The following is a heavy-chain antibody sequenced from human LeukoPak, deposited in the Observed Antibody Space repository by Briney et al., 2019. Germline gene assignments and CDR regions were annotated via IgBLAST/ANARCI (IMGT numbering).Heavy chain of an antibody. V-gene: IGHV1-8*02. CDR3: ARGLVLYGSGSYYLGLNYGMDV. CDR1: GYTFTSYA. J-gene: IGHJ6*02. D-gene: IGHD3-10*01. Sequence: ASVKVSCKASGYTFTSYAMNWVRQATGQGLEWMGWMNPNSGNTGYAQKFQGRVTMTRNTSISTAYMGLSSLRSEDTAVYYCARGLVLYGSGSYYLGLNYGMDVWGQGTTVTVSS. CDR2: MNPNSGNT.